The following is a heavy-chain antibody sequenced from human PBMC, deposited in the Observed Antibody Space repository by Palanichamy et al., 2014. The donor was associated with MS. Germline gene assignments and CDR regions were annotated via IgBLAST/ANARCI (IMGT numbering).Heavy chain of an antibody. D-gene: IGHD6-6*01. CDR1: GFTFRNYD. V-gene: IGHV3-13*01. CDR2: IGTAGDT. J-gene: IGHJ6*02. CDR3: ARGQLVPYGMDV. Sequence: EVQLVESWGRRWYSLGGPLRLSCAASGFTFRNYDMHWVRQATGKGLEWVSAIGTAGDTNYPGSVKGRFTISRENAKNSLYLQMNSMRAGDTAVYYCARGQLVPYGMDVWGQGTTVTVSS.